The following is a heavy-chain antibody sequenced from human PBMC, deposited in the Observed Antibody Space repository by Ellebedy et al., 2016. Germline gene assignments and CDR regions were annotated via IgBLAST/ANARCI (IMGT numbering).Heavy chain of an antibody. CDR3: ARGSGSGSYHYYYFDY. D-gene: IGHD3-10*01. V-gene: IGHV1-2*02. CDR1: GYTFTGYY. Sequence: ASVKVSXXASGYTFTGYYMHWVRQAPGQGLEWMGWINPNSGGTNYAQKFQGRVTMTRDTSISTAYMELSRLRSDDTAVYYCARGSGSGSYHYYYFDYWGQGTLVTVSS. J-gene: IGHJ4*02. CDR2: INPNSGGT.